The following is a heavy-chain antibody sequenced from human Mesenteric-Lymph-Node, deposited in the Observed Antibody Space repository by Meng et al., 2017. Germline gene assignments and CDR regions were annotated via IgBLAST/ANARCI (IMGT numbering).Heavy chain of an antibody. CDR3: VKGGWLDD. D-gene: IGHD6-19*01. CDR1: GFSFANYA. V-gene: IGHV3-23*01. Sequence: GESLKISCAASGFSFANYAMTWVRQAPGRGLEWVASIDVSGDTYSAGSVKGRFTISRDNSKNTPYLQMNSLRAEETAVYYCVKGGWLDDFGQGTPVTVSS. CDR2: IDVSGDT. J-gene: IGHJ4*02.